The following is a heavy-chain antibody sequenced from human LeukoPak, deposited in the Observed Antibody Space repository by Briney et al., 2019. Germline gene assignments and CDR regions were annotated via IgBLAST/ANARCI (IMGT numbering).Heavy chain of an antibody. CDR1: GGSISSSSYY. Sequence: PSETLSLTCTVSGGSISSSSYYWGWIRQPPGKGLEWIGSIYYSGSTYYNPSLKSRVTISVDTSTNQFSLKLSSVTAADTAVYYCARLPLIAAAADWFDPWGQGTLVTVSS. D-gene: IGHD6-13*01. CDR2: IYYSGST. V-gene: IGHV4-39*01. J-gene: IGHJ5*02. CDR3: ARLPLIAAAADWFDP.